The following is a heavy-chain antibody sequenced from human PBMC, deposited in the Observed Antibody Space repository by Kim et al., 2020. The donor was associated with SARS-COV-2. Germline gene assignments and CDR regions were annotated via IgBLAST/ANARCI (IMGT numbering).Heavy chain of an antibody. CDR2: T. CDR3: ARHDVFDP. J-gene: IGHJ5*02. Sequence: TFYADAVKGRFTFARDSSKNTLYLQMNSLRVEDTAVYYCARHDVFDPWGQGTLVTVSS. V-gene: IGHV3-66*04.